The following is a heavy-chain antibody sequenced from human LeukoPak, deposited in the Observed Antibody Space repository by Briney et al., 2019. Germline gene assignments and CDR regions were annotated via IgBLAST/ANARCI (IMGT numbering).Heavy chain of an antibody. V-gene: IGHV1-8*01. J-gene: IGHJ4*02. CDR2: MNPGSGNT. D-gene: IGHD3-10*01. Sequence: ASVKVSCKASGYTFTSYDINWVRQATGQGPEWMGRMNPGSGNTGYAQRFQGRVNMTRDTSITTAYLELSSLTSEDTAVYYCAAHTYYYSSGSFAYWGQGTLATVSS. CDR3: AAHTYYYSSGSFAY. CDR1: GYTFTSYD.